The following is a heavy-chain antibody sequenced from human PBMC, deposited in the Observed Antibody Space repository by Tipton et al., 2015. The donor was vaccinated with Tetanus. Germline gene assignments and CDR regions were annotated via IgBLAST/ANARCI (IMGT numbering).Heavy chain of an antibody. J-gene: IGHJ6*02. CDR3: ARDRGDYIYYGMDV. V-gene: IGHV1-2*02. Sequence: QLVQSGAEVKKPGASVKVSCKASGYTFTGQYMYWVRQAPGQGLEWMGWIDPNSGGTVYAQKFQGRVTMTRDTSFSTAYMELRSLRSDDTAVYYCARDRGDYIYYGMDVWGPGTTVTVS. D-gene: IGHD3-22*01. CDR2: IDPNSGGT. CDR1: GYTFTGQY.